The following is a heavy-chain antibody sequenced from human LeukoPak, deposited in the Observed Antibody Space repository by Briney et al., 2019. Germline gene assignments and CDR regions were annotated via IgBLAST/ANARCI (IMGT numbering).Heavy chain of an antibody. Sequence: GGSLRLSCAASGFTFSTYGMHWVRQAPGKGLEWVAFIGHDATKIYYADSVQGRFTISRDNSKNTLYLEMNSLSGEDTALYYCARDHVTWGNRYFDHWGQGTLGTVSS. CDR1: GFTFSTYG. CDR2: IGHDATKI. J-gene: IGHJ4*02. V-gene: IGHV3-30*02. D-gene: IGHD3-16*01. CDR3: ARDHVTWGNRYFDH.